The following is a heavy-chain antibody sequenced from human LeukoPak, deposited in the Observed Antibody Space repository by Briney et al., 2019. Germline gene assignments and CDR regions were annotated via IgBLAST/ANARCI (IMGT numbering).Heavy chain of an antibody. CDR2: IYYSGST. D-gene: IGHD1-14*01. CDR1: GGSVSSSSYY. Sequence: PSETLSLTCTVSGGSVSSSSYYWSWIRQPPGKGLEWIGYIYYSGSTNHNPSLKSRVTISIDTPKNQFSLKLSSVTAADTAVYYCAGMRITTPTVRTLDYWGQGTLVTVSS. J-gene: IGHJ4*02. CDR3: AGMRITTPTVRTLDY. V-gene: IGHV4-61*01.